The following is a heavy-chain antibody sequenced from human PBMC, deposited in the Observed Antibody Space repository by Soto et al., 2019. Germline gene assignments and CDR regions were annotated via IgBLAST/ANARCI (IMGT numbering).Heavy chain of an antibody. J-gene: IGHJ3*02. D-gene: IGHD3-3*01. CDR3: AGSLGVHDAFDI. CDR2: ISSTGNTI. V-gene: IGHV3-48*03. CDR1: GFTFSGYQ. Sequence: HPGGSLRLSCAASGFTFSGYQMNWVRQGPGKGLEWVSYISSTGNTIYYADSVKGRFTISRDNAKNSLYLQMRSLSAGDTALYYCAGSLGVHDAFDIWGQGTMVTVSS.